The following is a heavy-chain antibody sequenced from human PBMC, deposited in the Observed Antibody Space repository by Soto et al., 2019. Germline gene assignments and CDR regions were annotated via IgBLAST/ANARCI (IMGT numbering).Heavy chain of an antibody. CDR3: ARREIQGPIDY. Sequence: QVQLQESGPGLVKPSDTLSLTCAVSGYSISSSNWWGWIRQPPGKGLEWIGYIYYSGTTYYNPSPKSRAPKPMHPSRNQVSLKLTSVTAVDTAVYYCARREIQGPIDYWGQGTLVTVSS. D-gene: IGHD1-26*01. CDR2: IYYSGTT. V-gene: IGHV4-28*01. CDR1: GYSISSSNW. J-gene: IGHJ4*02.